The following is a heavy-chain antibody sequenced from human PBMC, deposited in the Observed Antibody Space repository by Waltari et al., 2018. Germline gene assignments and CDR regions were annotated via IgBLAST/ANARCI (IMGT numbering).Heavy chain of an antibody. D-gene: IGHD1-1*01. CDR1: GFTFSSYG. CDR2: IRYDGSNK. J-gene: IGHJ4*02. CDR3: AKEMTDNGFDY. Sequence: QVQLVESGGGVVQPGGSLRLSCAASGFTFSSYGMHWVRQAPGKGLEWVAFIRYDGSNKYYADSVKGRFTISRDNSKNTLYLQMNSLRAEDTAVYYCAKEMTDNGFDYWGQGTLVTVSS. V-gene: IGHV3-30*02.